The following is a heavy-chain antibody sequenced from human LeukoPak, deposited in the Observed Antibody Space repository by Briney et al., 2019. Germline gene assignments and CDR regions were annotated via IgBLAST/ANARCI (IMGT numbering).Heavy chain of an antibody. Sequence: GESLKISCQGSGSRFSNYWIAWVRQMPGKGLEWIGIIYPGDSDARYSPSFQGQVTISADKSISAAYLQWGSLKASDTAMFYCARILVSGRGPFDYWGQGTLVTVSS. CDR3: ARILVSGRGPFDY. CDR1: GSRFSNYW. CDR2: IYPGDSDA. V-gene: IGHV5-51*01. D-gene: IGHD6-19*01. J-gene: IGHJ4*02.